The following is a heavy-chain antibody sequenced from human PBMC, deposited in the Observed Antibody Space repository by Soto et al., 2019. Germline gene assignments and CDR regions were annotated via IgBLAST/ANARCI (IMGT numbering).Heavy chain of an antibody. Sequence: GGSLRLSCAASGFMFSTYDMSWVRQAPGKGLEWVSGISDSGGTTYYADSVKGRFTISRDNSRNTVYLQMNSLRAEDTAVYYCEKHYGERLEYYYGLVVWGQGTTATVSS. CDR1: GFMFSTYD. CDR3: EKHYGERLEYYYGLVV. V-gene: IGHV3-23*01. D-gene: IGHD4-17*01. J-gene: IGHJ6*02. CDR2: ISDSGGTT.